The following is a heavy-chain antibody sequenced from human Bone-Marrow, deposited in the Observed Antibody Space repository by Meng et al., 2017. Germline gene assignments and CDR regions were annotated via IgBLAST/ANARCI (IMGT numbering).Heavy chain of an antibody. CDR3: GRDQGRELINH. CDR1: GDSTSSNLW. CDR2: VYHRGDT. V-gene: IGHV4-4*02. Sequence: QVQLQESGPGLVKPSGTLSLTCTVSGDSTSSNLWWSWVRQPPGKGLGWIGEVYHRGDTNYNPSLKSRVDISVDKSKNQFYLSLFSVTAADTAVYYCGRDQGRELINHWGQGTLVTVSS. D-gene: IGHD1-7*01. J-gene: IGHJ4*02.